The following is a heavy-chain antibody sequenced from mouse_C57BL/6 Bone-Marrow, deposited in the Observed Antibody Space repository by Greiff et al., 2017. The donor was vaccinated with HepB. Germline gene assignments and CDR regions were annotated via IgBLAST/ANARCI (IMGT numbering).Heavy chain of an antibody. Sequence: EVKLEESGGGLVKPGGSLKLSCAASGFTFSSYAMSWVRQTPEKRLEWVATISDGGSYIDSPDNVKGRFTISRDNAKNNLYLQMSHLKSEDTAMYYCARVQGYWGQGTLVTVSA. CDR2: ISDGGSYI. V-gene: IGHV5-4*03. J-gene: IGHJ3*01. CDR3: ARVQGY. CDR1: GFTFSSYA.